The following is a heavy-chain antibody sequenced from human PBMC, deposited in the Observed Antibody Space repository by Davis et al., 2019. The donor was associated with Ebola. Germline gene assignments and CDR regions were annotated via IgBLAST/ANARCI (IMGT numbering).Heavy chain of an antibody. CDR2: ISYDGSNK. D-gene: IGHD6-13*01. CDR3: AKDPSLESSSE. CDR1: AFTFSSYA. J-gene: IGHJ4*02. Sequence: GGSLRLSCVASAFTFSSYAMHWIRQAPGKGLEWVAVISYDGSNKYYADSVKGRFTISRDNSKNTLYLQMNSLRAEDTAVYYCAKDPSLESSSEWGQGTLVTVSS. V-gene: IGHV3-30*04.